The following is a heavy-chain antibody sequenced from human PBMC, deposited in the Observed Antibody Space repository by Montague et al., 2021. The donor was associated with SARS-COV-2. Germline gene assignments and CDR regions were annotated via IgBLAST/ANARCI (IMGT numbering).Heavy chain of an antibody. Sequence: LSLTCIVSGGSISSDDSYWTWIRQHPGKGLEWIGYISYSGRTSYNVSLKSRLTISADTSDNQFSLKLTSMTAADTAVYYCARMYVPAHGTSAASYSDYWGRGTLVTVSS. V-gene: IGHV4-31*03. CDR3: ARMYVPAHGTSAASYSDY. J-gene: IGHJ4*02. CDR2: ISYSGRT. D-gene: IGHD6-13*01. CDR1: GGSISSDDSY.